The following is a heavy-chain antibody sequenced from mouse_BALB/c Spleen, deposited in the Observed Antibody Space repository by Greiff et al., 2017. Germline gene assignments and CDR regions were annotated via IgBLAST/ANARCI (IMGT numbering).Heavy chain of an antibody. CDR3: ARGYYVSDFDY. CDR2: IYPGNVNT. D-gene: IGHD2-3*01. Sequence: QVQLQQSGPELVKPGASVRISCKASGYTFTSYYIHWVKQRPGQGLEWIGWIYPGNVNTKYNEKFKGKATLTADKSSSTAYMQLSSLTSEDSAVYFCARGYYVSDFDYWGQGTTLTVSS. V-gene: IGHV1S56*01. CDR1: GYTFTSYY. J-gene: IGHJ2*01.